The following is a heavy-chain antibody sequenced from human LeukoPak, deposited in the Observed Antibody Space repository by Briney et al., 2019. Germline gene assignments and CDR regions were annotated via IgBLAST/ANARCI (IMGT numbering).Heavy chain of an antibody. Sequence: SETLSLTCAVSGGSISSGGYSWSWIRQPPGKGREGIGYIYHSGSTSYNPSLKSRVTISVDRSKNQFSLKLSSVTAADTAVYYCARGSNYYYGTDVWGQGTTVTVSS. CDR2: IYHSGST. CDR3: ARGSNYYYGTDV. J-gene: IGHJ6*02. V-gene: IGHV4-30-2*01. D-gene: IGHD3-10*01. CDR1: GGSISSGGYS.